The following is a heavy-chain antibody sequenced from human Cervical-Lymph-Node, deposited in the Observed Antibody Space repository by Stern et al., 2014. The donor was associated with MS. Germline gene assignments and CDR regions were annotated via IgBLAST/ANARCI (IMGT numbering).Heavy chain of an antibody. CDR2: INGNGDST. D-gene: IGHD6-13*01. Sequence: EVQLLESGGGLVQPGGSLRLSCAASGFTFSSYAMNWVRQAPGKGLEWVSNINGNGDSTHYADSVKGRFTISRDNSKNTLYLQMSSLRADDAAVYYCAKDRGSNWLDWFDPWGQGTLVTVSS. V-gene: IGHV3-23*01. CDR3: AKDRGSNWLDWFDP. J-gene: IGHJ5*02. CDR1: GFTFSSYA.